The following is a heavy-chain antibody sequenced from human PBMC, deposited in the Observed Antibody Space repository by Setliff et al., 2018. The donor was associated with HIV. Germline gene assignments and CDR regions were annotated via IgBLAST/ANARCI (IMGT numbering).Heavy chain of an antibody. Sequence: ASVKVSCKTSGYSFSDYGVSWVRQAPGQGLEWMGWISRNNGNTNYAQKFQDRVTMTTDTSTSTAYLDLRSLRSDDTAVYYCARGAGIAAAGRHLDYWGQGTLVTVSS. J-gene: IGHJ4*02. CDR2: ISRNNGNT. D-gene: IGHD6-13*01. CDR3: ARGAGIAAAGRHLDY. CDR1: GYSFSDYG. V-gene: IGHV1-18*01.